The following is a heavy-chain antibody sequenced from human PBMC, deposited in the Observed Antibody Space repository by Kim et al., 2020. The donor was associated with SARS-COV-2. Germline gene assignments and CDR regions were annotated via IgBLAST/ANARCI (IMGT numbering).Heavy chain of an antibody. J-gene: IGHJ4*02. Sequence: SLKSRVTISVDTSKNRFSLKLSSGTGADTAVYYCARAAVYYYGSGSPFDYWGQGTLVTVSS. V-gene: IGHV4-34*01. D-gene: IGHD3-10*01. CDR3: ARAAVYYYGSGSPFDY.